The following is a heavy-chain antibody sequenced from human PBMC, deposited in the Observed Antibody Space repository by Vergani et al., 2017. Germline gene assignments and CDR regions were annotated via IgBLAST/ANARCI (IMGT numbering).Heavy chain of an antibody. CDR3: AAYSSGWTGEGXADY. CDR1: GGSVSSGSYY. V-gene: IGHV4-61*10. CDR2: IYYSGST. Sequence: QVQLQESGPGLVKPSETLSLTCTVSGGSVSSGSYYWSWIRQPAGKGLEWIGYIYYSGSTNYNPSLKSRVTISVDTSKNQFSLKLSSVTAADTAVYYCAAYSSGWTGEGXADYWGQGTLVTVSS. D-gene: IGHD6-19*01. J-gene: IGHJ4*02.